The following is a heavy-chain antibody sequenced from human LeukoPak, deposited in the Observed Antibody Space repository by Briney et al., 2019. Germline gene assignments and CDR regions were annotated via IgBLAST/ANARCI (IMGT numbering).Heavy chain of an antibody. CDR3: ARGIMVRGVIEYNWFDP. CDR2: IYYSGST. CDR1: GGSISSGGHY. Sequence: SETLSLTCTVSGGSISSGGHYWSWIRQHPGKGLEWIGYIYYSGSTYYNPSLKSRVTISVDTSKNQFSLKLSSVTAADTAVYYCARGIMVRGVIEYNWFDPWGQGTLVTVSS. D-gene: IGHD3-10*01. V-gene: IGHV4-31*03. J-gene: IGHJ5*02.